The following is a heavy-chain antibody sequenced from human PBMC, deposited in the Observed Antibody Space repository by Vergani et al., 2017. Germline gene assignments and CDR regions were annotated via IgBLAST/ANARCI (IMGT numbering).Heavy chain of an antibody. CDR1: GGSFSGYY. CDR2: INHSGST. V-gene: IGHV4-34*01. CDR3: ARTRRGTVTTNYYDYMDV. J-gene: IGHJ6*03. D-gene: IGHD4-17*01. Sequence: QVQLQQWGAGLLKPSETLSLTCAVYGGSFSGYYWSWIRQPPGKGLEWIGEINHSGSTNYNPSLKSRVTISVDASKNQFSLKLSSVTAADTAVXYCARTRRGTVTTNYYDYMDVWGKGTTVTVSS.